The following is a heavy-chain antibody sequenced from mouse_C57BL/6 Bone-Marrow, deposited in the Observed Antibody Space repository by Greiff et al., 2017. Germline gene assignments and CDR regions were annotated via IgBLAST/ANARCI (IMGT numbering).Heavy chain of an antibody. V-gene: IGHV1-55*01. CDR3: AMGPYYDYDGDGRDY. J-gene: IGHJ4*01. CDR2: IYPGSGST. CDR1: GYTFTSYW. Sequence: QVQLQQPGAELVKPGASVKMSCKASGYTFTSYWITWVKQRPGQGLEWIGDIYPGSGSTNYNEKFKSKATLTVDPSSSTAYMQLSSLTSEDSAVYYGAMGPYYDYDGDGRDYWGQGTSVTVSS. D-gene: IGHD2-4*01.